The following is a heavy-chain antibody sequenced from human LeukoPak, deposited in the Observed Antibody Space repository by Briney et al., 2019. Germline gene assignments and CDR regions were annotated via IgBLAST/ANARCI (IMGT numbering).Heavy chain of an antibody. Sequence: GGSLRLSCAASGFTFDDYAMHWVRQAPGKGLEGVSGISWNSGSIGYADSVKGRFTISRDNAKNSLYLQMNSLRAEDTALYYCAKSMVRGVIINGDWFDPWGQGTLVTVSS. CDR3: AKSMVRGVIINGDWFDP. J-gene: IGHJ5*02. V-gene: IGHV3-9*01. CDR1: GFTFDDYA. CDR2: ISWNSGSI. D-gene: IGHD3-10*01.